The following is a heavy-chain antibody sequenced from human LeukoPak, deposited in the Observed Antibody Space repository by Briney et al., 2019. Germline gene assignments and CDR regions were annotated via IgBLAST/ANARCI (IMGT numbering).Heavy chain of an antibody. J-gene: IGHJ4*02. CDR3: ARGNQWLNYFDY. CDR1: GGTFSSYA. Sequence: SVKVSCKASGGTFSSYAISWVRQAPGQGLEWMGRIIPILGIANYAQKFQGRVTITADKSTSTAYMELSSLRSEDTAVYYCARGNQWLNYFDYWGQGTLVTVSS. D-gene: IGHD6-19*01. CDR2: IIPILGIA. V-gene: IGHV1-69*04.